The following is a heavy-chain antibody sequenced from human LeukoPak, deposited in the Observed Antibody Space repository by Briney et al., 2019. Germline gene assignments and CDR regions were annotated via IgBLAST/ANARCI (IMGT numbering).Heavy chain of an antibody. V-gene: IGHV3-43*01. CDR1: GFTCDRYT. CDR2: ITRDGSGT. Sequence: GGSLRLSCAASGFTCDRYTMYWVRQRPGKGLEWVAHITRDGSGTYYADSVKGRFTISRDNSKKSLYLQMNSLRIEDTALYYCAKDWAMIREDYYMDVWGKGTTVTVSS. CDR3: AKDWAMIREDYYMDV. J-gene: IGHJ6*03. D-gene: IGHD3-10*01.